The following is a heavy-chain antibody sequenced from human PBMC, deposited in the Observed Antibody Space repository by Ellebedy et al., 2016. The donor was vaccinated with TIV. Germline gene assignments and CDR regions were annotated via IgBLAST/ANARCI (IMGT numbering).Heavy chain of an antibody. CDR2: IYNDGSST. D-gene: IGHD3-16*01. V-gene: IGHV3-74*01. CDR3: VRDGSYDYGDY. J-gene: IGHJ4*02. Sequence: GESLKISCAASGFTFSNYWMHRVRQAPGKGLVWVSRIYNDGSSTSYADSVEGRFTISRDNPKNTVYLQMNSLRVEDTAVYYCVRDGSYDYGDYWGQGTVVTVSS. CDR1: GFTFSNYW.